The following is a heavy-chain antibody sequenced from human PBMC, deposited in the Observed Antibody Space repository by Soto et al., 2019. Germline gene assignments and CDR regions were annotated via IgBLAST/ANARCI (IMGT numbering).Heavy chain of an antibody. CDR3: ARDKEDFWSGYSSYYYYGMDV. CDR2: IYSGGST. D-gene: IGHD3-3*01. Sequence: GGSLRLSCAASGFTVSSNYVSWVRQAPGKGLEWVSVIYSGGSTYYADSVKGRFTISRDNSKNTLYLQKNSLRDEDTAVYYCARDKEDFWSGYSSYYYYGMDVWGQGTTVTVSS. CDR1: GFTVSSNY. V-gene: IGHV3-66*01. J-gene: IGHJ6*02.